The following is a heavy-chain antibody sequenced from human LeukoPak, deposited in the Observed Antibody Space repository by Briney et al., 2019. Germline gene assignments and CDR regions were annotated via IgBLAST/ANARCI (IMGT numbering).Heavy chain of an antibody. Sequence: KPSETLSLTCAVYGGSFSGYYCSWIRQPPGKGLEWIGEINHSGSTNYNPSLKSRVTISVDTSKNQFSLKLSSVTAADTAVYYCARAHYYGSGSYYRLDYWGQGTLVTVSS. J-gene: IGHJ4*02. CDR3: ARAHYYGSGSYYRLDY. CDR2: INHSGST. V-gene: IGHV4-34*01. D-gene: IGHD3-10*01. CDR1: GGSFSGYY.